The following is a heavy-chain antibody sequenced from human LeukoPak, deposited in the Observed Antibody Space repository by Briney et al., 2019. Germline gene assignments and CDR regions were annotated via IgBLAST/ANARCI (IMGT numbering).Heavy chain of an antibody. CDR3: ARGGGANYNMDV. CDR2: MYASGTT. V-gene: IGHV3-53*01. D-gene: IGHD3-16*01. Sequence: GGSLRLSCVVSGFTVSGNYMSWVRQAPRKGLEWVSIMYASGTTDYADSVKGRFTISRDNSKNTLYLQMSSLRVEDTAVYYCARGGGANYNMDVWGKGTTVTVSS. J-gene: IGHJ6*03. CDR1: GFTVSGNY.